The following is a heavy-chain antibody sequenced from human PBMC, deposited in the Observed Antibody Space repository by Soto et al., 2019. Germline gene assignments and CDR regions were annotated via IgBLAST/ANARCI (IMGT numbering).Heavy chain of an antibody. V-gene: IGHV3-23*01. CDR1: GFIFENFG. Sequence: PGGSLRLSCAASGFIFENFGMSWVRQAPGKGLEWISSISGSGFKKYYADSVKGRFTIPRDNSKSTVYLELNNLGAEDTAVYHCAKNQGVELVPLATVDWFDPWGQGSVVTVSS. CDR3: AKNQGVELVPLATVDWFDP. J-gene: IGHJ5*02. D-gene: IGHD1-26*01. CDR2: ISGSGFKK.